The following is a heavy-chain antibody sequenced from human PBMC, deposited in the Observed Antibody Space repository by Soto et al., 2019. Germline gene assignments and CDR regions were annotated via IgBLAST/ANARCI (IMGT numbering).Heavy chain of an antibody. Sequence: QVQLQQWGAGLLKPSETLSLTCAVYGGSFSGYYWSWIRQPPGKGLEWIGEINHSGSTNYNPSLKSRVTISVDTSKNQFSLKLSSVTAADTAVYYCARGYCSSTSCYWLAPNYYYYYYMDVWGKGTTVTVSS. D-gene: IGHD2-2*01. CDR1: GGSFSGYY. J-gene: IGHJ6*03. CDR3: ARGYCSSTSCYWLAPNYYYYYYMDV. V-gene: IGHV4-34*01. CDR2: INHSGST.